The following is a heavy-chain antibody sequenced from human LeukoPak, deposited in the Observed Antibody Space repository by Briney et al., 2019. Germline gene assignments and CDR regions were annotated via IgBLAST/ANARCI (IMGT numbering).Heavy chain of an antibody. CDR2: INQDRSEK. J-gene: IGHJ4*02. Sequence: GGSLRLSCAASGFTFRNYWLSWIRQAPGQGLEWVANINQDRSEKYYVDSVKGRFTISRDNAKNSLYLQMNSLRAEDTAVYYCTRDLGGIYRYQSDFWGQGTLVTVSS. CDR1: GFTFRNYW. CDR3: TRDLGGIYRYQSDF. V-gene: IGHV3-7*01. D-gene: IGHD3-16*02.